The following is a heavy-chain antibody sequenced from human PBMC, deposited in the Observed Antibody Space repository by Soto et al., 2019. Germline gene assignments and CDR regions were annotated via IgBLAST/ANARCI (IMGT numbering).Heavy chain of an antibody. Sequence: QVHLVESGGGVVQPGGSLRLSCEASGVTLSGYALHWVRQSPGKGLGWLAIVWYDGTTKYYRESLRGRFTISRDKSKSILYLEMTGLRVEDTGMYFCAREKVHGGAATGAGLDYWGRGTLVTVSS. V-gene: IGHV3-33*01. D-gene: IGHD2-8*02. CDR2: VWYDGTTK. J-gene: IGHJ4*02. CDR1: GVTLSGYA. CDR3: AREKVHGGAATGAGLDY.